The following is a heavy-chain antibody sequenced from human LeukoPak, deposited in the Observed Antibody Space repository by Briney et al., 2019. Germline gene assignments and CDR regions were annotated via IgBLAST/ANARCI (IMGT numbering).Heavy chain of an antibody. V-gene: IGHV4-34*01. J-gene: IGHJ4*02. CDR1: GGSFSGYY. Sequence: SETLSLTCAVYGGSFSGYYWSWIRQPPGKGLEWIGEINRSGSTNYNPSLKSRATMSVDTSKNQFSLKLSSVTAADTAVYYCARGHTVTGFDYWGQGTLVTVSS. CDR2: INRSGST. CDR3: ARGHTVTGFDY. D-gene: IGHD4-17*01.